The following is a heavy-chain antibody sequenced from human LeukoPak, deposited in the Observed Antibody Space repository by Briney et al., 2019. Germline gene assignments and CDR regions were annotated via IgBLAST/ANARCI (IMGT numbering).Heavy chain of an antibody. CDR1: GGSISSYY. Sequence: PSETLSLTCTVSGGSISSYYWSWIRQPPGTGLEWIGYIYYSGSTNYNPSLKSRVTISVDTSKNQFSLKLSSVTAADTAVYYCAGTLYSSSWYGPLNYYYYGMDVWGQGTTVTVSS. D-gene: IGHD6-13*01. V-gene: IGHV4-59*01. CDR2: IYYSGST. J-gene: IGHJ6*02. CDR3: AGTLYSSSWYGPLNYYYYGMDV.